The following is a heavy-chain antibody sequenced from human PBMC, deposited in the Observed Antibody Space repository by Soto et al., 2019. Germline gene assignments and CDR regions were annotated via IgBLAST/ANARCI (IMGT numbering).Heavy chain of an antibody. CDR2: IWYDGSNK. Sequence: QVQLVESGGGVVQPGRSLRLSCAASGFTFSSYGMHWVRQAPGKGLEWVAVIWYDGSNKYYADSVKGRFTISRDNSKNTLDLQMSSLRAEDTAVYYGARGIGIAANWVDPWGQGPLGTVSS. D-gene: IGHD6-13*01. CDR1: GFTFSSYG. CDR3: ARGIGIAANWVDP. V-gene: IGHV3-33*01. J-gene: IGHJ5*02.